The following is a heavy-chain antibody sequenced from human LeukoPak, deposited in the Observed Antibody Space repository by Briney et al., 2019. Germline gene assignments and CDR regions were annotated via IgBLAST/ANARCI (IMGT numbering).Heavy chain of an antibody. D-gene: IGHD1-26*01. CDR1: GFTFSSYA. Sequence: GGSLRLSCAASGFTFSSYAMHWVRQAPGKGLEWVALISYDGRNKHSADSVKGRFTISRDNSKNTLYLEMNSLRAEDTAVYYCAKVGGGSYLFAYYFDYWGQGTLVTVSS. V-gene: IGHV3-30*04. CDR2: ISYDGRNK. J-gene: IGHJ4*02. CDR3: AKVGGGSYLFAYYFDY.